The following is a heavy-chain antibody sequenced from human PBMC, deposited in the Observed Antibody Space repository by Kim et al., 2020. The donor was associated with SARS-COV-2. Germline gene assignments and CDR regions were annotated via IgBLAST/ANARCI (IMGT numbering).Heavy chain of an antibody. CDR2: IYYSGTT. D-gene: IGHD6-25*01. CDR1: SDSISSYY. Sequence: SETLSLTCTVSSDSISSYYCSWIRQLPGKGLEWIGYIYYSGTTNYNPSLNGRVTISWDTSKNQFSLELTSVTDADTAVYYCARFEGRGSGHQFDYCGQG. V-gene: IGHV4-59*01. J-gene: IGHJ4*02. CDR3: ARFEGRGSGHQFDY.